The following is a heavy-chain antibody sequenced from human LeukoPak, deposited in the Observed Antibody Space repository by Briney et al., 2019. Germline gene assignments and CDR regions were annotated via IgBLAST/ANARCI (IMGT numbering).Heavy chain of an antibody. CDR3: AKDRGGTMIVVVISYYFDY. J-gene: IGHJ4*02. CDR2: ISGSGGST. CDR1: GFTFSSYA. D-gene: IGHD3-22*01. V-gene: IGHV3-23*01. Sequence: PGGSLRLSCAASGFTFSSYAMSWVRQAPGKGLEWVSAISGSGGSTYYADSVKGRFTISRDNSKNTLYLQMNSLRAEDTAVYYCAKDRGGTMIVVVISYYFDYWGQGTLVTVSS.